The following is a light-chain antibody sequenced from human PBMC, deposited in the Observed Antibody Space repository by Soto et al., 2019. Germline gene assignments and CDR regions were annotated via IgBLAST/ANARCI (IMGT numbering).Light chain of an antibody. V-gene: IGKV3D-15*01. CDR1: VGMSTH. CDR3: HQYHLWPWT. Sequence: EIVLTQSPATLSLSPGERATLSCRASVGMSTHLAWYQKKPGQAPRLLIYGASTRAAGIPASFSGRGAGTEFTLTISSLQSEDFAVYYCHQYHLWPWTFGQGTRVE. J-gene: IGKJ1*01. CDR2: GAS.